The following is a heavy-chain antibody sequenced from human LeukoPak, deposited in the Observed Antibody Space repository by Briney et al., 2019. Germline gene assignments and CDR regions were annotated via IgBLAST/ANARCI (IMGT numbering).Heavy chain of an antibody. CDR2: IWYDGSNK. CDR1: GFTFSSYG. D-gene: IGHD2-15*01. Sequence: GGSLRLSCAASGFTFSSYGMHWVRQAPGKGLEWVALIWYDGSNKYYADSVKGRFTISRDNSKNTLYLLMNSLRAEDTAVYYCARARGYCSGGTCYSDAFDIWGQGTMVTVSS. CDR3: ARARGYCSGGTCYSDAFDI. V-gene: IGHV3-33*01. J-gene: IGHJ3*02.